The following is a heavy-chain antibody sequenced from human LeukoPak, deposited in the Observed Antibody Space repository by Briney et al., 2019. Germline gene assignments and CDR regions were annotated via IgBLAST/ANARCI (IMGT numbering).Heavy chain of an antibody. Sequence: PGGSLRLSCAASGFTLSSYSMNWVRQPPGKGLEWIGEINHSGSTNYNPSLKSRVTISVDTSKNQFSLKLSSVTAADTAVYYCARVGLRRFTKTNYGMDVWGQGTTVTVSS. J-gene: IGHJ6*02. CDR2: INHSGST. CDR3: ARVGLRRFTKTNYGMDV. V-gene: IGHV4-34*01. D-gene: IGHD5-12*01. CDR1: GFTLSSYS.